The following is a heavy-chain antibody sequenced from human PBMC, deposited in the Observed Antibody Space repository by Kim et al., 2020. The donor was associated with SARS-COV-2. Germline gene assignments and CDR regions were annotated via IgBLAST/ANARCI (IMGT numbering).Heavy chain of an antibody. V-gene: IGHV3-15*01. CDR3: TTDRQDYDILTGNYYYYGMDV. CDR1: GFTFSNAW. Sequence: GGSLRLSCAASGFTFSNAWMSWVRQAPGKGLEWVGRIKSKTDGGTTDYAAPVKGRFTISRDDSKNTLYLQMNSLKTEDTAVYYCTTDRQDYDILTGNYYYYGMDVWGQGTTVTVSS. J-gene: IGHJ6*02. CDR2: IKSKTDGGTT. D-gene: IGHD3-9*01.